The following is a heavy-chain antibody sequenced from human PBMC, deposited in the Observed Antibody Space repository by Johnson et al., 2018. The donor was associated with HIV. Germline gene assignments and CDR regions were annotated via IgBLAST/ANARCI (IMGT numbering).Heavy chain of an antibody. CDR2: IDSDGET. Sequence: VQLVESGGGLIQPGGSLRLSCAASGFTVYSNYMNWVRQAAGKGLEWVSEIDSDGETYYPASVKGRFTTSRENYKNSFYLHMNSLRAGDTAVYYCARRSITSDGFDIWGQGTMVTVSS. J-gene: IGHJ3*02. CDR1: GFTVYSNY. V-gene: IGHV3-13*01. CDR3: ARRSITSDGFDI. D-gene: IGHD2-2*01.